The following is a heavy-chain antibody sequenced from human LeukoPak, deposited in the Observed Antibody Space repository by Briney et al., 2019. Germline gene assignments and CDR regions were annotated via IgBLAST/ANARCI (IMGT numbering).Heavy chain of an antibody. J-gene: IGHJ4*02. CDR1: GFTFSAYG. V-gene: IGHV3-30*03. Sequence: GRSLRLSCAASGFTFSAYGMHWVRQAPGKGLEWEAFMSYDGSNEYYTDSVKGRFTISRDTSKNTLYLQRNSLRTEDTAVYYCYAQAGSWGQGTLVTVSS. CDR3: YAQAGS. D-gene: IGHD2-2*01. CDR2: MSYDGSNE.